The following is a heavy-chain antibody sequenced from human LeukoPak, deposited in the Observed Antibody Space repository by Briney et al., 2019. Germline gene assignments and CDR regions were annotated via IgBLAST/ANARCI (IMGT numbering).Heavy chain of an antibody. J-gene: IGHJ4*02. D-gene: IGHD2-15*01. V-gene: IGHV5-51*01. CDR1: GYSFTSYW. CDR3: ARYCSGGSCYTGGAASFDY. Sequence: GESLKISCKGSGYSFTSYWIGWVRQMPGKGLEWMGIIYPGDSDTRYSPSFQGQVTISADKSISTAYLQWSSLKASDTAMYYCARYCSGGSCYTGGAASFDYWGQGTLVTVSS. CDR2: IYPGDSDT.